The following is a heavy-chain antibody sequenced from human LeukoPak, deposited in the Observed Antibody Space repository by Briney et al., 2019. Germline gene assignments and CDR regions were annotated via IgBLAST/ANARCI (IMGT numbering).Heavy chain of an antibody. Sequence: GGSLRLSCAASGLSFINYGMTWVRQAPGKGLEWVSAISGSAVITFYADSVKGRFTISRDNSKNTLFLQMNSLRAEDTAVYYCAKDPTDFDNSGQTYFDSWGQGTLVTVSS. CDR3: AKDPTDFDNSGQTYFDS. D-gene: IGHD3-22*01. V-gene: IGHV3-23*01. CDR2: ISGSAVIT. J-gene: IGHJ4*02. CDR1: GLSFINYG.